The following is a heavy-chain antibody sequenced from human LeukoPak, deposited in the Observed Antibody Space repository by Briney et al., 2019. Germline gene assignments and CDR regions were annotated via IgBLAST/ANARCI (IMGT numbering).Heavy chain of an antibody. D-gene: IGHD3-10*01. J-gene: IGHJ4*02. CDR2: INHSGST. CDR1: GGSISSYY. V-gene: IGHV4-34*01. Sequence: SETLSLTCTVSGGSISSYYWSWIRQPPGKGLEWIGEINHSGSTNYNPSLKSRVTISVDTSKNQFSLKLSSVTAADTAVYYCARRLLWFGESRPFDYWGQGTLVTVSS. CDR3: ARRLLWFGESRPFDY.